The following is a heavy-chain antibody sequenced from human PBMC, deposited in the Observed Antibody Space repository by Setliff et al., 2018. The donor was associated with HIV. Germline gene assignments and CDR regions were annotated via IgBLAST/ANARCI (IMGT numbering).Heavy chain of an antibody. CDR3: ARGIDWGRFYYYYMDV. D-gene: IGHD7-27*01. V-gene: IGHV4-59*01. Sequence: SETLSLTCTVSGGSISNYYWSWIRQPPGKGLEWIGYIYFTGNTNYNPSLKSRVTISLDTSKNQFSLKLSSVTAADTAVYFCARGIDWGRFYYYYMDVWGKGTTVTVSS. J-gene: IGHJ6*03. CDR1: GGSISNYY. CDR2: IYFTGNT.